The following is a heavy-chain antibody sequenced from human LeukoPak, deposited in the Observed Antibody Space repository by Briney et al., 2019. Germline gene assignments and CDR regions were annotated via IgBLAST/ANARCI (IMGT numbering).Heavy chain of an antibody. CDR2: IYSGGST. J-gene: IGHJ5*02. CDR1: GFTVSSNY. D-gene: IGHD2-2*01. CDR3: AREGCSSTSCFPHNWFDP. V-gene: IGHV3-66*01. Sequence: GGSLRLSCAASGFTVSSNYMSWVRQAPGKWMEWDSVIYSGGSTYYADSVKGRFTISRDNSKNTLYLQMNSLRAEDTSVYYCAREGCSSTSCFPHNWFDPWGQGTLVTVSS.